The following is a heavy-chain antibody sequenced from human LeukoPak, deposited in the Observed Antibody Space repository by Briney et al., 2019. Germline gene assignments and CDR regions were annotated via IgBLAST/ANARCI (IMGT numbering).Heavy chain of an antibody. V-gene: IGHV4-39*01. D-gene: IGHD6-19*01. CDR3: ARHQWHYYYYMGV. J-gene: IGHJ6*03. CDR1: GGSISSSRYY. Sequence: SETPSLTCTVSGGSISSSRYYWGWIRQPPGQGLEWIGSIYYSGDTYYNPSLKSRRVTISVDTSKNQFSLRLSSVTAADTAVYYCARHQWHYYYYMGVWGKGSTVTVSS. CDR2: IYYSGDT.